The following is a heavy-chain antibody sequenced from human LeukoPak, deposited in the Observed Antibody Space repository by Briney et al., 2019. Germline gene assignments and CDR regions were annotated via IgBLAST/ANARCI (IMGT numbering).Heavy chain of an antibody. Sequence: GGSLRLSCAVSGFTFSIYAMSWVRQAPGKGLEWVSTISGTGGSTYYTDSVKGRFTISRDNSKNTPYLQMNSLRAEDTAVYYCAKDFGPEGSAFDIWGQGTMVTVSS. CDR3: AKDFGPEGSAFDI. V-gene: IGHV3-23*01. CDR1: GFTFSIYA. J-gene: IGHJ3*02. CDR2: ISGTGGST. D-gene: IGHD3-16*01.